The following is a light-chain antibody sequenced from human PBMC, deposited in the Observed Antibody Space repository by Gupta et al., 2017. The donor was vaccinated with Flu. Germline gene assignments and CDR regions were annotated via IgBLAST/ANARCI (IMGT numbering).Light chain of an antibody. CDR3: QSADTVWV. V-gene: IGLV3-25*03. CDR2: KDS. Sequence: VSPGQTARITCSGDALSKQYAYWYQQKPGQAPVLVIYKDSERPSGIPERFYGSNSGTTATLTISGVQAEDEGDYYCQSADTVWVFGGGTKLTVL. J-gene: IGLJ3*02. CDR1: ALSKQY.